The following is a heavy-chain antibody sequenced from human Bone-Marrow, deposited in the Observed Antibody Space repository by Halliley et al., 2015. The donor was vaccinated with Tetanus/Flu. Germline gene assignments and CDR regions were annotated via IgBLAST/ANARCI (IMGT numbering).Heavy chain of an antibody. CDR1: GFAFSSYW. CDR3: AFSAYYQFNQ. D-gene: IGHD3-22*01. CDR2: INSDASGT. V-gene: IGHV3-74*01. J-gene: IGHJ4*02. Sequence: SLRLSCAASGFAFSSYWMHWVRQAPGKGLVWVSRINSDASGTSYADSVKGRFTISRDNAKNTLYLQMNSLRAEDTAVYYCAFSAYYQFNQWGQGTLVTVS.